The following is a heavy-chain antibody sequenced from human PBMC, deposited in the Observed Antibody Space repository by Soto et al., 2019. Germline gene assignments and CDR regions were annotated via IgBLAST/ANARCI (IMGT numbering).Heavy chain of an antibody. D-gene: IGHD5-18*01. CDR1: GGSISSGGYS. CDR2: IYHSGST. Sequence: SETLSLTCAVSGGSISSGGYSWSWIRQPPGKGLEWIGYIYHSGSTYYNPSLKSRVTISVDRSKNQFSLKLSSVTAADTAAYYCASPLRSGYSYGYDYYYGMDVWGQGTTVTVSS. V-gene: IGHV4-30-2*01. J-gene: IGHJ6*02. CDR3: ASPLRSGYSYGYDYYYGMDV.